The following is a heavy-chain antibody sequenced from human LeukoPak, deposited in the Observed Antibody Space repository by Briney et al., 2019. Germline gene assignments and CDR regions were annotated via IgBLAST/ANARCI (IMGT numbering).Heavy chain of an antibody. CDR3: ARDGFILTMDY. D-gene: IGHD3-9*01. Sequence: PGGSLRLSCAASGFTFSNYWMTWVRQAPGKGLEWVANIRQDGGEKYYVESVRGRFTISRDNAESSLYLQMNSLRVEDTAVYYCARDGFILTMDYWGQGILVTVSS. CDR1: GFTFSNYW. V-gene: IGHV3-7*01. CDR2: IRQDGGEK. J-gene: IGHJ4*02.